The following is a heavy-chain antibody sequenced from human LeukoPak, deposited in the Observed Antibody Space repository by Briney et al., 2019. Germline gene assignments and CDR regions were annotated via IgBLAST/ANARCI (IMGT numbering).Heavy chain of an antibody. CDR3: ARGARGATIFDY. J-gene: IGHJ4*02. V-gene: IGHV3-13*01. D-gene: IGHD5-24*01. CDR2: IGTAGDT. Sequence: PGGSLRLSCAASGFTFSSYDMHWVRQATGKGLEWVSAIGTAGDTYYPGSVKGRFTISRENAKNSLYLQMNSLRAGDTAVYYCARGARGATIFDYWGQGTLVTVSS. CDR1: GFTFSSYD.